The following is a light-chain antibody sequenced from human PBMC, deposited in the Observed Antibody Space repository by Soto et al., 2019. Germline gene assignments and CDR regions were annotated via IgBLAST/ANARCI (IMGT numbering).Light chain of an antibody. Sequence: DVQMTQSPSSLSASVVDRFTITFLASQSISNSLHWYQQKPGKAPKLLISAASSLQSGVPSRFSGSGSGTDFTLTISSLQPEDFATYYCQQSYSTPLTFGGGTKVDIK. CDR3: QQSYSTPLT. CDR1: QSISNS. V-gene: IGKV1-39*01. CDR2: AAS. J-gene: IGKJ4*01.